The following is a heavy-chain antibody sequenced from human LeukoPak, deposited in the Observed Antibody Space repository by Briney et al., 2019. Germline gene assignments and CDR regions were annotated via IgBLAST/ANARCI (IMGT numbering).Heavy chain of an antibody. CDR1: GFIFSTYT. Sequence: GGSLRLSCVASGFIFSTYTMNWVRQAPGKGLEWVSSISSSSSYIYYADSVKGRFTISRDNAKNSLYLQMNSLRAEDTAVYYCARDRRQLVTLVDYWGQGTLVTVSS. D-gene: IGHD6-13*01. J-gene: IGHJ4*02. CDR2: ISSSSSYI. CDR3: ARDRRQLVTLVDY. V-gene: IGHV3-21*01.